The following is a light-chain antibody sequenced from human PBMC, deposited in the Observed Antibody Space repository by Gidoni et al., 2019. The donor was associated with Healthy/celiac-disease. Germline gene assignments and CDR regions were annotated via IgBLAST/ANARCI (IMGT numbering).Light chain of an antibody. CDR2: AAS. CDR3: QQSYSTPRT. V-gene: IGKV1-39*01. J-gene: IGKJ1*01. CDR1: QSISSY. Sequence: DIQMTQSPSSLSASVGDRVTITSRASQSISSYLNWYQQKPGKATKLLIYAASSLQSGVPSRFSGSGSGTDFTLTISRLHQEDFATYYCQQSYSTPRTFGQGTKVEIK.